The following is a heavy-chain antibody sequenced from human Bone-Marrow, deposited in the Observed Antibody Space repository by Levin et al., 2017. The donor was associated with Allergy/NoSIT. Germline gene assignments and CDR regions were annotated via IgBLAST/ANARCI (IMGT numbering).Heavy chain of an antibody. CDR1: GFTFDDYA. CDR3: AKDQAHIAVAADNWFDP. D-gene: IGHD6-19*01. Sequence: SCAASGFTFDDYAMHWVRQAPGKGLEWVSGISWNSGSIGYADSVKGRFTISRDNAKNSLYLQMNSLRAEDTALYYCAKDQAHIAVAADNWFDPWGQGTLVTVSS. V-gene: IGHV3-9*01. CDR2: ISWNSGSI. J-gene: IGHJ5*02.